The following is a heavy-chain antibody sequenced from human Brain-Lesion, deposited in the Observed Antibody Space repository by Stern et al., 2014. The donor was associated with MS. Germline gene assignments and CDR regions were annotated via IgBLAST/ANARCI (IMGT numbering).Heavy chain of an antibody. CDR3: ATYYYDSTGYNDF. Sequence: VQLVESGAEVMKPGASVKVSCKASGYTFTGYYMHWVRQAPGQGLEWMGWINPKSGGKNYAQKFQGWVTMTRDTSINPAYMELSRLRSDDTAVYYCATYYYDSTGYNDFWGQGTLVTVSS. D-gene: IGHD3-22*01. CDR1: GYTFTGYY. J-gene: IGHJ4*02. V-gene: IGHV1-2*04. CDR2: INPKSGGK.